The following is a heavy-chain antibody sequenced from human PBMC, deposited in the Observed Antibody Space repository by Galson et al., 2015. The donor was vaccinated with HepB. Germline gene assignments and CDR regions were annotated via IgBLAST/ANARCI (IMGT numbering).Heavy chain of an antibody. CDR3: ARDKRGGSNRPYYYYGMDV. D-gene: IGHD4-11*01. CDR2: IYYSGST. Sequence: ETLSLTCTVSGGSISSYYWSWIRQPPGKGLEWIGYIYYSGSTNYNPSLKSRVTISVDTSKNQFSLKLSSVTAADTAVYYCARDKRGGSNRPYYYYGMDVWGQGTTVTVSS. J-gene: IGHJ6*02. CDR1: GGSISSYY. V-gene: IGHV4-59*01.